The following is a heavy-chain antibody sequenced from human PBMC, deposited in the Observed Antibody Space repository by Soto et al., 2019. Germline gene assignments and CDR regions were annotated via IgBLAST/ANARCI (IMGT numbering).Heavy chain of an antibody. J-gene: IGHJ4*01. Sequence: PSETLSLTCTVSGGSISSSSYYWGWIRQPPGKGLEWIGEIYYSGSTYYNPSLKSRVTISVDTSKNQFSLKLSSVTAADTAVYYCRITIFRGLIPSDYWGQGTLVTVSS. D-gene: IGHD3-10*01. V-gene: IGHV4-39*07. CDR1: GGSISSSSYY. CDR3: RITIFRGLIPSDY. CDR2: IYYSGST.